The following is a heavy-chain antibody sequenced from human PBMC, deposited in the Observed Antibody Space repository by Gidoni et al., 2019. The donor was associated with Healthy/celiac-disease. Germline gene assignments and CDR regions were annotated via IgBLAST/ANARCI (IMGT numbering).Heavy chain of an antibody. CDR1: GFTFSNAW. CDR2: IKSKTDGGTT. CDR3: TTEGLGYYYDSSGLFDY. J-gene: IGHJ4*02. V-gene: IGHV3-15*01. Sequence: EVQLVESGGGLVKPGGSLRLSCAASGFTFSNAWMSWVRQAPGKGLEWVGRIKSKTDGGTTDYAAPVKGRFTISRDDSKNTLYLQMNSLKTEDTAVYYCTTEGLGYYYDSSGLFDYWGQGTLVTVSS. D-gene: IGHD3-22*01.